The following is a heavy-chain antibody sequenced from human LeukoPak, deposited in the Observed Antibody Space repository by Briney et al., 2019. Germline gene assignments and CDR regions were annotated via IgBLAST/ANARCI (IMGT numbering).Heavy chain of an antibody. J-gene: IGHJ3*02. CDR3: ASGSPMTTGGAFDI. Sequence: SETLSLTCTVSGGSISSYYWSWIRQPPGKGLEWIGYIYYSGSTNYNPSLKSRVTISVDTSKNQFSLKLSSVTAADTAVYYCASGSPMTTGGAFDIWGQGTMVTVSS. V-gene: IGHV4-59*01. CDR2: IYYSGST. D-gene: IGHD4-17*01. CDR1: GGSISSYY.